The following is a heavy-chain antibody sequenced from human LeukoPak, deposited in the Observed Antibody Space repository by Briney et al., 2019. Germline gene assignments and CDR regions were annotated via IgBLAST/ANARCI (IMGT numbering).Heavy chain of an antibody. J-gene: IGHJ4*02. V-gene: IGHV1-46*01. CDR1: GYTFTSYD. CDR2: INPSGGST. Sequence: ASVKVSCKASGYTFTSYDINWVRQATGQGLEWMGIINPSGGSTSYAQKFQGRVTMTRDTSTSTVYMELSSLRSEDTAVYYCARDGFVVVPAAIPPPFDYWGQGTLVTVSS. CDR3: ARDGFVVVPAAIPPPFDY. D-gene: IGHD2-2*01.